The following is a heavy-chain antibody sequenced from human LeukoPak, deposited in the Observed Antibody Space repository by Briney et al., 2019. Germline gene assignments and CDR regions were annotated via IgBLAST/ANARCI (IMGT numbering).Heavy chain of an antibody. CDR1: GGSISSYY. V-gene: IGHV4-59*08. CDR2: IYYSGST. CDR3: ARHWSVYAFDI. J-gene: IGHJ3*02. Sequence: SETLSLTCTVSGGSISSYYWSWIRQPPGKGLEWIGYIYYSGSTNYNPSLKSRVTISVDTSRNQFSLKLSSVTAADTAVYYCARHWSVYAFDIWGQGTMVTVSS.